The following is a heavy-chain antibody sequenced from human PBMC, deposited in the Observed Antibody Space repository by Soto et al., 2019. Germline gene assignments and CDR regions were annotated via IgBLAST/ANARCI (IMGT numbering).Heavy chain of an antibody. CDR3: ARARRDGYKAFDY. Sequence: GGSLRLSCAASGFTFSSYEMNWVRQAPGKVLEWVSYISSSGSTIYYADSVKGRFTISRDNAKNSLYLQMNSLRAEDTAVYYCARARRDGYKAFDYWGQGTLVTVSS. J-gene: IGHJ4*02. CDR1: GFTFSSYE. V-gene: IGHV3-48*03. D-gene: IGHD5-12*01. CDR2: ISSSGSTI.